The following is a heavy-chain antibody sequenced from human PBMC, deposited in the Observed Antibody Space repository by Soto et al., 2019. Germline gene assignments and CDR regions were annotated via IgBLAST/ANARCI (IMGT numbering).Heavy chain of an antibody. D-gene: IGHD3-10*01. J-gene: IGHJ4*02. V-gene: IGHV4-39*01. CDR1: GGSISSSSYY. CDR3: ARRALTHAFVDY. CDR2: IYYSGNT. Sequence: SETLSLTCTVSGGSISSSSYYWGWIRQPPGKGLEWIGSIYYSGNTYYNPSLKSRVTISVDTAKNQFSLKLSSVTAEDTAVYFCARRALTHAFVDYWGQGTLVTVSS.